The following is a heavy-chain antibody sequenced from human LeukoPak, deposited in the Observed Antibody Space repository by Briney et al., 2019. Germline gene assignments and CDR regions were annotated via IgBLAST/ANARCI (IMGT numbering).Heavy chain of an antibody. CDR1: GFTVSTNY. Sequence: GRSLRLSCAASGFTVSTNYMSWVRLAPGKGLEWLSVIYGAAGTYYADSVKGRFTISRDNSKTTLYLQMNSLRDEDTAVYYCATSSGYYPGYFQYWGQGTLVTVSS. CDR3: ATSSGYYPGYFQY. J-gene: IGHJ1*01. V-gene: IGHV3-53*01. D-gene: IGHD3-22*01. CDR2: IYGAAGT.